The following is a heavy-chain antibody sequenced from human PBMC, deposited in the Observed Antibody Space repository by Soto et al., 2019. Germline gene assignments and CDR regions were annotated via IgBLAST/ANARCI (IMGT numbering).Heavy chain of an antibody. J-gene: IGHJ5*02. CDR3: ATRITVFGLLIPPFDP. V-gene: IGHV4-34*01. D-gene: IGHD3-3*01. CDR1: GGSVNGYY. CDR2: INRTGGT. Sequence: AETLSLTCAVYGGSVNGYYWNWIRQPPGKGLEWIGEINRTGGTHYNPSLKSRVTMSVDTSKNQFSLRLSSVTAADTAIYYCATRITVFGLLIPPFDPWGQGTQVTVSS.